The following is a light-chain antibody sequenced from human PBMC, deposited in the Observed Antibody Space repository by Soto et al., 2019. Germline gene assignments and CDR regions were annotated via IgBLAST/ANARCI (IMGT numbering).Light chain of an antibody. V-gene: IGKV1-39*01. CDR1: QSISSY. CDR2: AAS. Sequence: DIQMTQSPSSLSASVGDRVTITCRASQSISSYLNWYQQRPGKAPKLLIYAASSLQSGVPSRFSGSGSGTDFTLTISSLQPEDFATYYCQQSYGTPYPFGQGTKLEIK. CDR3: QQSYGTPYP. J-gene: IGKJ2*01.